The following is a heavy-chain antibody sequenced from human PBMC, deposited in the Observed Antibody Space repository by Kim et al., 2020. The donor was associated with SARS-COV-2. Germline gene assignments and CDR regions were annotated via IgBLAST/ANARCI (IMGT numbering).Heavy chain of an antibody. D-gene: IGHD3-10*01. J-gene: IGHJ5*01. CDR3: VKHALRARSYYEVSHCYWIDA. CDR1: GFTFSSYA. V-gene: IGHV3-64D*06. Sequence: GGSLRLSCSASGFTFSSYAMHWVRQAPGKGLECVSAISSSGGSTYYADSVKGRFTISRDNSKNTLYLQMSSLRAEDTAVYYCVKHALRARSYYEVSHCYWIDAWGQGTPVTVSS. CDR2: ISSSGGST.